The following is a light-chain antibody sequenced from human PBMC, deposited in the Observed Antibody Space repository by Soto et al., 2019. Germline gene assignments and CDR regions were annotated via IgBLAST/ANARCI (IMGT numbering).Light chain of an antibody. CDR3: RSYTRSSTYV. Sequence: QSVLTQPPSVSGSPGQSGTISCTGTSSDVGSYNRFSWYQQPPGTAPKLMIYEVSNRPSGVPDRFSGSKSCNTASLPISGLQVEDEAEYYCRSYTRSSTYVFGTGTRVTVL. J-gene: IGLJ1*01. V-gene: IGLV2-18*02. CDR1: SSDVGSYNR. CDR2: EVS.